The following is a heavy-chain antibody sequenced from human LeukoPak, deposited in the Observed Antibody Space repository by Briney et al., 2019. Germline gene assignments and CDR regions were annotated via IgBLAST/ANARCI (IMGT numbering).Heavy chain of an antibody. V-gene: IGHV3-48*01. J-gene: IGHJ4*02. D-gene: IGHD1-26*01. CDR1: GFIFRTYS. Sequence: GGSLRLSCAVSGFIFRTYSMNWVRQAPGKGLEWVSYISSSTSTKYYADSVTGRFTISRDNGKKSVYLQMNSLRAEDTALYYCVREGDSGSFDYWGQGTLVTVSS. CDR3: VREGDSGSFDY. CDR2: ISSSTSTK.